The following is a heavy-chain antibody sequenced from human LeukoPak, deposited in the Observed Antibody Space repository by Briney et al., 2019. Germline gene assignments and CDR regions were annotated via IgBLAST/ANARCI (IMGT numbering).Heavy chain of an antibody. V-gene: IGHV3-23*01. Sequence: GGSLRLSCAASGFTFNNYAMTWVRQAPGKGLEWVSSISSRGGSTYYADSVKGRFTISRDNSKNTLSLQLNSLRVEDTAVYYCAKEFVAAVGHYFDYWGQGTLVTVSS. J-gene: IGHJ4*02. CDR1: GFTFNNYA. CDR2: ISSRGGST. D-gene: IGHD6-13*01. CDR3: AKEFVAAVGHYFDY.